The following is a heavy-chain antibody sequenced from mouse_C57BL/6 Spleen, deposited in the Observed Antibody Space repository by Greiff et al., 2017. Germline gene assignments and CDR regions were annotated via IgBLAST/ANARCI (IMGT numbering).Heavy chain of an antibody. V-gene: IGHV2-6-1*01. D-gene: IGHD2-5*01. Sequence: QVQLKESGPGLVAPSQSLSITCTVSGFSLTSYGVHWVRQPPGKGLEWLVVIWSDGSTTYNSALKSRLSISKDNSKSQVFLKMNSLQTDDTAMYYCARHEGSNSLGRRAWFAYWGQGTLVTVSA. J-gene: IGHJ3*01. CDR1: GFSLTSYG. CDR2: IWSDGST. CDR3: ARHEGSNSLGRRAWFAY.